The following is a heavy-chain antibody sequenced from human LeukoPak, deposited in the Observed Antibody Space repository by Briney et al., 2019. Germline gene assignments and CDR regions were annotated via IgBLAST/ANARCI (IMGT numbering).Heavy chain of an antibody. CDR3: ARDLPLDTAMVIV. V-gene: IGHV1-18*01. J-gene: IGHJ4*02. Sequence: GSVKVSCKASGYTFTTYGFSWVRQAPGQGLEWMGWISAYNGNTNYAQKFQGRVTMTTDTSTSTAYMELRSLKSDDTAVFYCARDLPLDTAMVIVWGQGTLVTVSS. D-gene: IGHD5-18*01. CDR1: GYTFTTYG. CDR2: ISAYNGNT.